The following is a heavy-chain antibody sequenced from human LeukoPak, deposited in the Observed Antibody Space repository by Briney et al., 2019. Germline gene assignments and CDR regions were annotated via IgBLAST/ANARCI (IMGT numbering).Heavy chain of an antibody. J-gene: IGHJ6*02. D-gene: IGHD3-10*01. V-gene: IGHV1-69*13. CDR1: GGTFSSYA. CDR3: ARPITMVRGVIEDYYYGMDV. Sequence: GASVKVSCKASGGTFSSYAISWVRQAPGQGLEWMGGIIPIFGTANYAQKFQGRVTITADESTGTAYMELSSLRSEDTAVYYGARPITMVRGVIEDYYYGMDVWGQGTTVTVSS. CDR2: IIPIFGTA.